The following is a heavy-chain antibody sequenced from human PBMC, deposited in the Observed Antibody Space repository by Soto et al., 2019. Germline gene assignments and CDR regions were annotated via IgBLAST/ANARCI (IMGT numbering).Heavy chain of an antibody. CDR3: ARLSGYGS. CDR2: IYYSGST. Sequence: PWETLSLTCTVSGGSISSSSYYWGWIRQPPGKGLEWIGSIYYSGSTYYNPSLKSRVTISVDTSKNQFSLKLSSVTAADTAVYYCARLSGYGSWGQGTLVTVSS. J-gene: IGHJ5*02. V-gene: IGHV4-39*01. CDR1: GGSISSSSYY. D-gene: IGHD3-22*01.